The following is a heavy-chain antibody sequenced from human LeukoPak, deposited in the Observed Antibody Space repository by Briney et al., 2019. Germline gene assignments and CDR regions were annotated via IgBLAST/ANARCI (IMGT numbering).Heavy chain of an antibody. CDR3: ARQNYGSAPLRY. D-gene: IGHD3-10*01. J-gene: IGHJ4*02. Sequence: PSGTLSLTCAVSDGSISNSNWWSWVRQPPGKGLEWIGEIYHSGSTNYNPSLKSRVTISIDTSKNQFSLKLSSVTAADTAVYFCARQNYGSAPLRYWGQGTLVTVSS. CDR2: IYHSGST. V-gene: IGHV4-4*02. CDR1: DGSISNSNW.